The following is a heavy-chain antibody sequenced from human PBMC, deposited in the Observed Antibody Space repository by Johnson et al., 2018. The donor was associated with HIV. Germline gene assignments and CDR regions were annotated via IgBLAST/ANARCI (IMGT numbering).Heavy chain of an antibody. V-gene: IGHV3-11*04. J-gene: IGHJ3*02. Sequence: VQLVESGGGLVKPGGSLRLSCAASGFTFSDYYMSWIRQAPGKGLEWVSYISSSGSTIYYADSGKGRFTISRDNAKNSLYLQMNSLRAEDTAVYYCARDRHCGGDCYTDDAFDIWGQGTMVTVSS. CDR2: ISSSGSTI. D-gene: IGHD2-21*02. CDR1: GFTFSDYY. CDR3: ARDRHCGGDCYTDDAFDI.